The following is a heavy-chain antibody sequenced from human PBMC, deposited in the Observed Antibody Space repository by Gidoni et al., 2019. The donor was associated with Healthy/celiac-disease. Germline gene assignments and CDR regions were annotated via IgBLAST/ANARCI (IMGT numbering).Heavy chain of an antibody. D-gene: IGHD6-19*01. Sequence: QVQLVQSGAEVKKPGASVKVSCKASGDTFTGYSMTRVRQAPGQGLEWMGRINPNSGGTNYAQKFQGRVTMTRDTSISTAYMELSRLRSDDTAVYYCARAEGSDSSGWPVASQYYFDYWGQGTLVTVSS. J-gene: IGHJ4*02. CDR1: GDTFTGYS. CDR2: INPNSGGT. V-gene: IGHV1-2*06. CDR3: ARAEGSDSSGWPVASQYYFDY.